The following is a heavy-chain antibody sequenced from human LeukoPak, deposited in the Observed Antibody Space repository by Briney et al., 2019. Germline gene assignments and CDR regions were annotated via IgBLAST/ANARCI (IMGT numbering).Heavy chain of an antibody. D-gene: IGHD3-3*01. CDR2: IYHSGST. V-gene: IGHV4-4*02. Sequence: SETLSLTCGVSGGSISSSYWWSWVRQPPGKGLEWIGEIYHSGSTNYNPSLKSRVTISMDKSKNQFSLKLSSVTAADTAVYYCARVGTIFGVVTNFDYWGQGTLVTVSS. CDR1: GGSISSSYW. CDR3: ARVGTIFGVVTNFDY. J-gene: IGHJ4*02.